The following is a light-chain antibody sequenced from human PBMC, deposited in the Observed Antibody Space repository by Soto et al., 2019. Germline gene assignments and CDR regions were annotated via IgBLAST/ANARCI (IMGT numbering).Light chain of an antibody. CDR1: ESIRTY. Sequence: EIVLTQSPATLSLSPGERATLSCRASESIRTYLAWYQQKPGQAPRLLIYDASNRATGVPARFSGSGSGTAFTLTIDSLEPEDFAAYYCQQRTNWPITFGQGTRLETK. CDR3: QQRTNWPIT. J-gene: IGKJ5*01. CDR2: DAS. V-gene: IGKV3-11*01.